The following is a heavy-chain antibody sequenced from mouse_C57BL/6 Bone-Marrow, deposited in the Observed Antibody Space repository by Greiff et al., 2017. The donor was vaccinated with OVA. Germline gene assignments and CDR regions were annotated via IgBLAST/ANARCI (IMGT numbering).Heavy chain of an antibody. V-gene: IGHV5-6*01. D-gene: IGHD2-5*01. CDR3: ARHQTYYSNYD. CDR1: GFTFSSYG. CDR2: ISSGGSYT. Sequence: EVMLVESGGDLVKPGGSLKLSCAASGFTFSSYGMSWVRQTPDKRLEWVATISSGGSYTYYPDSVKGRFTISRDNAKNTLYLQMSSLKSEDTAMYYCARHQTYYSNYDWGQGTLVTVSA. J-gene: IGHJ3*01.